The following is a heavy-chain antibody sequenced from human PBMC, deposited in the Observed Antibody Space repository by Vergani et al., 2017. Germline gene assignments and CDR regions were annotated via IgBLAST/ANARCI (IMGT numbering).Heavy chain of an antibody. CDR2: ISSSSSTI. D-gene: IGHD1-26*01. V-gene: IGHV3-48*01. CDR3: ARDRREVGAPYYFDY. CDR1: GFTFSSYS. Sequence: EVQLVESGGGLVQPGGSLRLSCAASGFTFSSYSMNWVRQSPGKGLEWVSYISSSSSTIYYADSVKGRFTISRDNAKTSLYLQMNSLRAQDTAVYYCARDRREVGAPYYFDYWGQGTLVTVSS. J-gene: IGHJ4*02.